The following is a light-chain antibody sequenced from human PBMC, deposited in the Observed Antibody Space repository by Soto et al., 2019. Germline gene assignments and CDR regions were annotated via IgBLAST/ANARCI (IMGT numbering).Light chain of an antibody. J-gene: IGKJ2*01. CDR3: QQYNNWPPVYT. Sequence: EIVMTQSPATLSVSPGERATLSCRASQSVRNNLAWYQQKPGQAPRLLIYGASNRATGMPARFSGGGSGTEFTLTISSLQSEDFALYFCQQYNNWPPVYTFGQGTKLGIK. V-gene: IGKV3-15*01. CDR2: GAS. CDR1: QSVRNN.